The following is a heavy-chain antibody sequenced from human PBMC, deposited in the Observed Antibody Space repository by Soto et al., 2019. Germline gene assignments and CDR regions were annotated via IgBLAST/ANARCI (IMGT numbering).Heavy chain of an antibody. CDR3: ARDARRCNYTCCYGGYYYYYMDV. CDR2: ISSSSSNI. CDR1: GFTFSNYG. Sequence: EVQLVESGGGLVKPGGSLRLSCAASGFTFSNYGMYWVRQAPGRGLEWVSYISSSSSNIYYADSVKGRFTISRDNARNSLYLKMDSLRAEDTAIYYCARDARRCNYTCCYGGYYYYYMDVWGKGTTVTVSS. J-gene: IGHJ6*03. V-gene: IGHV3-48*01. D-gene: IGHD2-2*01.